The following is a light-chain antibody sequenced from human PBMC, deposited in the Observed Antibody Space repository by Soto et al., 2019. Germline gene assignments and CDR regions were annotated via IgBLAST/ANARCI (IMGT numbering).Light chain of an antibody. Sequence: QSALTQPASVSGSPGQSITISCTGTSSDVGAYEFVSWYQQYPGKAPKLMIFDVSNRPSGVSSRFSGSKSANAVSLTVSGLQAEDEADYYCSSYAINSVLVGGGTKLTVL. J-gene: IGLJ2*01. CDR3: SSYAINSVL. CDR1: SSDVGAYEF. V-gene: IGLV2-14*03. CDR2: DVS.